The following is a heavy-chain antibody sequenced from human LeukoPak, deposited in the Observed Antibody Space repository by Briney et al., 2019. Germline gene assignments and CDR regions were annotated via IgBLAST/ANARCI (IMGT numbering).Heavy chain of an antibody. J-gene: IGHJ4*02. CDR1: GGSISRYY. CDR3: ARGVYDSIGYYYGHFDF. CDR2: FYGSGSS. D-gene: IGHD3-22*01. Sequence: SETLTLPCTVSGGSISRYYGNWLRHPPGKALVWLGYFYGSGSSNYNPSLKSRVTILVGASKKLFSLKLSSVTAADTALYYCARGVYDSIGYYYGHFDFWGQGTLVTVSS. V-gene: IGHV4-59*01.